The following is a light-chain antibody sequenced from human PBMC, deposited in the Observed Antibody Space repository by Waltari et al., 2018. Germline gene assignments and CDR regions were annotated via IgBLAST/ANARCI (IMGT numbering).Light chain of an antibody. CDR2: KDN. V-gene: IGLV3-25*03. Sequence: SYDLTQPPSVSVSPGQTARITCSGDALPRQSAFWYQQKAGQAPVLVIYKDNKRPSGVPGRFSGSASGTTVTLTISGVQAEDEADYYCQSLDRSGMYYVFGSGTKVTVL. J-gene: IGLJ1*01. CDR3: QSLDRSGMYYV. CDR1: ALPRQS.